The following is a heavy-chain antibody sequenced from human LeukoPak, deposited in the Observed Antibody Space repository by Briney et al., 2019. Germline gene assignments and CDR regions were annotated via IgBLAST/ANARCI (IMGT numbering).Heavy chain of an antibody. CDR1: GASMSGYY. J-gene: IGHJ4*02. CDR2: IYSSGST. D-gene: IGHD1-26*01. CDR3: ARHVWETGIYLNFGD. Sequence: SETLSLTCTVSGASMSGYYWSWIRQPPGKGLEWIGYIYSSGSTNYNPSLRSRVTISIDTSKTQFSLSLRSVTAADTAVYYCARHVWETGIYLNFGDWGQGTLVTVSS. V-gene: IGHV4-59*08.